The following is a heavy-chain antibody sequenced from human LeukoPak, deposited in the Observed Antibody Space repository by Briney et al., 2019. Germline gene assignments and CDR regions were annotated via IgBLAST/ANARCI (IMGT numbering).Heavy chain of an antibody. CDR1: GYSISSGYY. D-gene: IGHD5-18*01. J-gene: IGHJ4*02. CDR2: IYHSGST. CDR3: ARGTYSYGWDY. V-gene: IGHV4-38-2*02. Sequence: SETLSLTRTVSGYSISSGYYWGWIRQPPGKGLEWIGSIYHSGSTYYNPSLKSRVTISVDTSKNQFSLKLSSVTAADTAVYYCARGTYSYGWDYWGQGTLVTVSS.